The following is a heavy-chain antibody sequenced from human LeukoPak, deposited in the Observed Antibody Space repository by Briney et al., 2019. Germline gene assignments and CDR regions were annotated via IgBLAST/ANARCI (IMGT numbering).Heavy chain of an antibody. J-gene: IGHJ4*02. CDR1: GFTFSSYS. CDR3: ARERVITIFGVVTPRGPFDY. Sequence: GGSLRLSCAASGFTFSSYSMNWVRQAPGKGLEWVSYISSSGSTIYYADSVKGRFTISRDNAKNSLYLQMNSLRAEDTAVYYCARERVITIFGVVTPRGPFDYWGQGTLVTVSS. V-gene: IGHV3-48*04. D-gene: IGHD3-3*01. CDR2: ISSSGSTI.